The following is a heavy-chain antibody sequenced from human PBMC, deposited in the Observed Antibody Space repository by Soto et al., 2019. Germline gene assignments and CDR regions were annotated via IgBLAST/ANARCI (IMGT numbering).Heavy chain of an antibody. Sequence: PGESLKISCKGSGYSFTSYWISWVRQIPGKGLEWMGRIDPSDSYTNYSPSFQGHVTISADKSISTAYLQWSSLKASDTAMYYCARHSLLWFGEDPYGMDVWGQGTTVTVSS. CDR1: GYSFTSYW. D-gene: IGHD3-10*01. J-gene: IGHJ6*02. V-gene: IGHV5-10-1*01. CDR3: ARHSLLWFGEDPYGMDV. CDR2: IDPSDSYT.